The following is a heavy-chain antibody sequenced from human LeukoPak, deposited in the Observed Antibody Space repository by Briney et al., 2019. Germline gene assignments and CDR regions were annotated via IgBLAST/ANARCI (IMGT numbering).Heavy chain of an antibody. J-gene: IGHJ5*02. D-gene: IGHD3-9*01. Sequence: ASVTVSCKASGYTFTSYDINWVRQATGQGLEWMGWMNPNSGNTDYAQKFQDRVTMTRNTSISTAYMELSSLRSEDTAVYYCARRGKILTGLNWFDPWGQGTLVTVSS. CDR3: ARRGKILTGLNWFDP. CDR2: MNPNSGNT. CDR1: GYTFTSYD. V-gene: IGHV1-8*01.